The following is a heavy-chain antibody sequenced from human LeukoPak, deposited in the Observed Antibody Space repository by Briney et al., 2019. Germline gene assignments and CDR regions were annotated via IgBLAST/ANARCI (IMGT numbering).Heavy chain of an antibody. D-gene: IGHD1-7*01. V-gene: IGHV3-21*01. CDR3: AREGITGTTVFYYMDV. Sequence: GGSLRLSCAASGFTFSSYRMNWVRQAPGKGLEWVSSISSSSSYIYYADSVKGRFTISRDNAKNSLYLQMNSLRAEDTAVYYCAREGITGTTVFYYMDVWGKGTTVTVSS. J-gene: IGHJ6*03. CDR1: GFTFSSYR. CDR2: ISSSSSYI.